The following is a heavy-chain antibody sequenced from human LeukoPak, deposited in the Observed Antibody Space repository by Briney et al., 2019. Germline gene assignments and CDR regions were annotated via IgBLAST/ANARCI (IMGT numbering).Heavy chain of an antibody. V-gene: IGHV1-69*01. CDR1: GYTFTSYD. CDR2: IIPIFGTA. CDR3: ARGRPYAFDI. J-gene: IGHJ3*02. Sequence: SVKVSCKASGYTFTSYDINWVRQAPGQGLKWMGGIIPIFGTADYAQKFQGRVTITADESTSTAYMELSSLRSEDTAVYYYARGRPYAFDIWGQGTMVTVSS.